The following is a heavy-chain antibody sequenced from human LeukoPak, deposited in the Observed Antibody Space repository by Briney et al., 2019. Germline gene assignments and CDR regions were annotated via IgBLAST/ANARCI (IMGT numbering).Heavy chain of an antibody. J-gene: IGHJ4*02. CDR1: GGTFISYA. CDR3: ARETSARVFDY. V-gene: IGHV1-69*13. Sequence: SVKVSCKASGGTFISYAISWVRQAPGQGLEWMGGIIPIFGTANYAQKFQGRVTITADESTSTAHMELSSLRSEDTAVYYCARETSARVFDYWGQGTLVTVSS. CDR2: IIPIFGTA.